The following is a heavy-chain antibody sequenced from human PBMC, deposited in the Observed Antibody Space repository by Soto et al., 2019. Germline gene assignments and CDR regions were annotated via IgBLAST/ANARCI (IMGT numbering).Heavy chain of an antibody. J-gene: IGHJ5*01. CDR3: AKGFSTGMYVDS. Sequence: QVQLQESGPGLVTPSGTLSLTRSVSGDSVSSNSYYWTWIRQPPGKTLEWVGFILSSGGTSTNPSLRGRLSMSVDTSKNQFSMRLTSVTAADTGVYFCAKGFSTGMYVDSWGRGTLVTVSS. D-gene: IGHD6-19*01. V-gene: IGHV4-61*01. CDR2: ILSSGGT. CDR1: GDSVSSNSYY.